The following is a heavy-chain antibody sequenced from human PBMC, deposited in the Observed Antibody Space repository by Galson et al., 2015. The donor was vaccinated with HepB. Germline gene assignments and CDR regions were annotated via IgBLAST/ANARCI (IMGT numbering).Heavy chain of an antibody. D-gene: IGHD1-1*01. V-gene: IGHV4-39*01. CDR3: ARHGSGNWNDDANEAFDV. CDR2: IFYSGST. Sequence: SETLSLTCTVSGGPMSSSSYYWGWIRQPPGKGLEWIGSIFYSGSTYDNPPLKSRITISVDTSKNQFSLNLRSVTAADTAVYYCARHGSGNWNDDANEAFDVWGQGTMVSVSS. J-gene: IGHJ3*01. CDR1: GGPMSSSSYY.